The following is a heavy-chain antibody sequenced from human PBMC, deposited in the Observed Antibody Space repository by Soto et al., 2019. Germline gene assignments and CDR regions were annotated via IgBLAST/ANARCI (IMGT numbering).Heavy chain of an antibody. D-gene: IGHD3-10*02. CDR3: ARGVFGELLYYYYYGMDV. V-gene: IGHV3-33*01. CDR2: IWYDGSNK. J-gene: IGHJ6*02. CDR1: GFTFSSYG. Sequence: QVQLVESGGGVVQPGRSLRLSCAASGFTFSSYGMHWVRQAPGKGLEWVAVIWYDGSNKYYADSVKGRFTISRDNSNNRLYLQMNSLRAEDTAVYYCARGVFGELLYYYYYGMDVWGQGTTVTVSS.